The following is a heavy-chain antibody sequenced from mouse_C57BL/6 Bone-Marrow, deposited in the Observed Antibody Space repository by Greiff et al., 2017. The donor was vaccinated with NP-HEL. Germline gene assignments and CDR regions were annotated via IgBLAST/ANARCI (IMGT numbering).Heavy chain of an antibody. CDR3: ARHGYSAFAY. CDR2: ISSGGSYT. CDR1: GFTFSSYG. J-gene: IGHJ3*01. D-gene: IGHD2-12*01. V-gene: IGHV5-6*01. Sequence: EVQRVESGGDLVKPGGSLKLSCAASGFTFSSYGMSWVRQTPDKRLEWVATISSGGSYTYYPDSVKGRFTISRDNAKNTLYLQMSSLKSEDTAMYYCARHGYSAFAYWGQGTLVTVSA.